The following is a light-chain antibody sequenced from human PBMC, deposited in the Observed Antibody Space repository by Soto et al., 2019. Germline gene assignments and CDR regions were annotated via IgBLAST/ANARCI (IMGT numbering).Light chain of an antibody. J-gene: IGLJ1*01. V-gene: IGLV2-14*01. Sequence: QSVLTQPASVSGSPGQSITISCTGTSGDIGSYNRVSWYQQHPGKDPKLIIYEVTDRPSGVSNRFSGSKTGNTASLTISRLQAEDEAEYYCNSYTNINTRACVFGTGTKVTVL. CDR1: SGDIGSYNR. CDR3: NSYTNINTRACV. CDR2: EVT.